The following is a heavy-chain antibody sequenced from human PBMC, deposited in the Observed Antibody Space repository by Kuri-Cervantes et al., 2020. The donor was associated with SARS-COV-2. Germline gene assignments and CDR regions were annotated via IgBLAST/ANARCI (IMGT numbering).Heavy chain of an antibody. D-gene: IGHD3-22*01. J-gene: IGHJ4*02. V-gene: IGHV1-2*02. CDR2: INPNSGGT. CDR3: ARDPSYYESSGYYSPDAPQFDY. Sequence: ASVKVSCKASGYTFTGYYMHWVRQAPGQGLEWMGWINPNSGGTNYAQKFQGRVTMTRDTSISTAYMELSRLRSDDTAVYYCARDPSYYESSGYYSPDAPQFDYWGQGTLVTVSS. CDR1: GYTFTGYY.